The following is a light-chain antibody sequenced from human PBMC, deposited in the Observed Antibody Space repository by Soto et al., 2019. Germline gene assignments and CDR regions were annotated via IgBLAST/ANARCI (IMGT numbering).Light chain of an antibody. CDR2: DAS. J-gene: IGKJ1*01. V-gene: IGKV3-11*01. CDR3: QHRSNWPRT. CDR1: TIVSAY. Sequence: EIVLTQSQVTLSLSPGERATLSCSASTIVSAYLAWFQQKAGQPPRLLIYDASDRASGVPPRFSGSGSGTDFTLTITGLEPEDSAVYYCQHRSNWPRTFGQGTKVEVK.